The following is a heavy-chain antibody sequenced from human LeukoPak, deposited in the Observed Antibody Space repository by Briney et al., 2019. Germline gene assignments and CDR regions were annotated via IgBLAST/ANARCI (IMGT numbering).Heavy chain of an antibody. CDR3: AKVVTTFDWLSKGFDS. D-gene: IGHD3-9*01. CDR1: GFNFSSYA. V-gene: IGHV3-23*01. CDR2: ISGSGTST. Sequence: GGSLRLSCAASGFNFSSYAMSWVRQAPGKGLEWVSGISGSGTSTYYADFVQGRFTIPRDNSNNTVYLHMNSLRAGGTAVYYCAKVVTTFDWLSKGFDSWGQGTLVTVSS. J-gene: IGHJ4*02.